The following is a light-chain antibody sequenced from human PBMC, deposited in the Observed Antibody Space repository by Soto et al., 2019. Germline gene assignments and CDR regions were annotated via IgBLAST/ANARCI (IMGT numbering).Light chain of an antibody. CDR2: DAS. CDR3: QQYHNLPPWT. V-gene: IGKV1-33*01. J-gene: IGKJ1*01. CDR1: QDISNY. Sequence: DIQMTQSPSSLSASVGDRVTITCQASQDISNYLNWYQQKPGKAPKLLIYDASNLETGVPSRFSGSGSGTDFPFTISSRQPEDIATYYSQQYHNLPPWTFGQGTKVEIK.